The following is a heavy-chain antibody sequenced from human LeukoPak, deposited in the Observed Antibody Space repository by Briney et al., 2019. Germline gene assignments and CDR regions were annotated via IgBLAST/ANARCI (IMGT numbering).Heavy chain of an antibody. CDR2: INPNSGGT. CDR1: GYTFTGYY. CDR3: ANGDYEPDYYYYGMDV. J-gene: IGHJ6*02. D-gene: IGHD4-17*01. Sequence: GASVKVSCKASGYTFTGYYMHWVRQAPRQGLEWMGWINPNSGGTNYAQKFQGRVTMTRDTSISTAYMELSRLRSDDTAVYYCANGDYEPDYYYYGMDVWGQGTTVTVSS. V-gene: IGHV1-2*02.